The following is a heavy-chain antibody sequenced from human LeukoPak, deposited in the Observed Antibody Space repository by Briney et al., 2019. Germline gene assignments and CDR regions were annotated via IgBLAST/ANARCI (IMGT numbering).Heavy chain of an antibody. CDR2: IRSKAYGGTT. Sequence: GGSLRLSCTASGFTFGDYAMSWVRQAPGKGLEWVGFIRSKAYGGTTEYAASVKGRFTISRDDSKSIAYLQMNSLKTEDTAVYYCTRDQYYYDSSGWDWGQGTLVTVSS. J-gene: IGHJ4*02. CDR3: TRDQYYYDSSGWD. D-gene: IGHD3-22*01. V-gene: IGHV3-49*04. CDR1: GFTFGDYA.